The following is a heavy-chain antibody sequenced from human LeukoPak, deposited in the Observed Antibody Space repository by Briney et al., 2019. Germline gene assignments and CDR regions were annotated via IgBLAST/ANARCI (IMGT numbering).Heavy chain of an antibody. D-gene: IGHD6-6*01. J-gene: IGHJ4*02. Sequence: ASVKVSCKASGYTFTSYGISWVRQAPGQGLEWMGWISAYNGNTNYAQKLQGRVIMTTDTSTSTAYMELRSLRSDDTAVYYCARGEYSSSSKPFYYFDYWGQGTLVTVSS. V-gene: IGHV1-18*01. CDR1: GYTFTSYG. CDR2: ISAYNGNT. CDR3: ARGEYSSSSKPFYYFDY.